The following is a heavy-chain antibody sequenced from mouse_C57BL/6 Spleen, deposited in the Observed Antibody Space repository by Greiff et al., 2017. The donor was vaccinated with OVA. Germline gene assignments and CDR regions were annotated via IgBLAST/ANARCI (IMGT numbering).Heavy chain of an antibody. D-gene: IGHD2-4*01. CDR3: ARGRYDYDGYFDY. CDR1: GYAFSSYW. CDR2: IYPGDGDT. J-gene: IGHJ2*01. Sequence: QVQLQQSGAELVKPGASVKISCKASGYAFSSYWMNWVKQRPGKGLEWIGQIYPGDGDTNYNGKFKGKATLTADKSSSTAYMQLSSLTSEDSAVYFCARGRYDYDGYFDYWGQGTTLTVSS. V-gene: IGHV1-80*01.